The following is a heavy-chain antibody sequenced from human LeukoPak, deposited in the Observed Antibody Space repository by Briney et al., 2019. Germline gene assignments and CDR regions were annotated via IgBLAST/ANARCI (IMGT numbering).Heavy chain of an antibody. Sequence: GGSLRLSCAASGFTFSSYAMRSVRQAPGKGLEWVSAISGSGGSTYYADSVKGRFTISRDNSKNTLYLQMNSLRAEDTAVYYCAKDSGYCSSTSCYISLDAFDIWGQGTMVTVSS. CDR1: GFTFSSYA. J-gene: IGHJ3*02. CDR3: AKDSGYCSSTSCYISLDAFDI. D-gene: IGHD2-2*02. V-gene: IGHV3-23*01. CDR2: ISGSGGST.